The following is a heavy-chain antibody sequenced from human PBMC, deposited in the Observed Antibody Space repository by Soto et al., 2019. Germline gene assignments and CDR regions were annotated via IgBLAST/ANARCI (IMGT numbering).Heavy chain of an antibody. V-gene: IGHV4-39*07. J-gene: IGHJ4*02. Sequence: PSETLSLTCIVSSGSMSSSLNHWGWIRQPPGKGLEWIGNINYSGSTYYNPSLQSRVTISIDTSRNQFSLKLSSVTAADTAVYYCARVPDFWGQGILVTVSS. CDR2: INYSGST. CDR3: ARVPDF. CDR1: SGSMSSSLNH.